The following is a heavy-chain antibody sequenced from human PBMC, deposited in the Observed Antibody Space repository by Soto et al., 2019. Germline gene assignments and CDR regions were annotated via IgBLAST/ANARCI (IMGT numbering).Heavy chain of an antibody. D-gene: IGHD5-12*01. Sequence: GGSLRLSCAASGFTFSSYAMSWVRQAPGKGLEWVSAISGSGGSTYYADSVKGRFTISRDNSKNTLYLQMNSLRAEDTAVYYCAKEGSDVIVATSPNGEFDYWGQGTLVTVSS. CDR1: GFTFSSYA. V-gene: IGHV3-23*01. J-gene: IGHJ4*02. CDR3: AKEGSDVIVATSPNGEFDY. CDR2: ISGSGGST.